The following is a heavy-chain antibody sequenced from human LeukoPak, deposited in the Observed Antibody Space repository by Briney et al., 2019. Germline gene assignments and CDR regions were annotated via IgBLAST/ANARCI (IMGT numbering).Heavy chain of an antibody. D-gene: IGHD3-10*01. Sequence: GGSLRLSCAASGFTFSSYAMSWVRQAPGKRLEWVSAISGSGGSTYYADSVKGRFTISRDNSKNTLYLQMTSLRAEDTAVYSCAKDLSVLLWFGELLYFDYWGHGTLVTVSS. CDR1: GFTFSSYA. V-gene: IGHV3-23*01. J-gene: IGHJ4*01. CDR2: ISGSGGST. CDR3: AKDLSVLLWFGELLYFDY.